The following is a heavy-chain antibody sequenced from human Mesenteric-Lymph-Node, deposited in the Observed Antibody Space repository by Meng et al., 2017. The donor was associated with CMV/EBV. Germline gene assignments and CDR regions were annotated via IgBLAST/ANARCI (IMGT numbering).Heavy chain of an antibody. J-gene: IGHJ6*02. D-gene: IGHD2/OR15-2a*01. Sequence: FTTYGITWVRQAPGQGLEWVGWIAIYNGRTTYAQKFQDRVTLTMDTSTSTAYLELWSLKSDDTALYYCARLGARIFPEYFYYGLDVWGQGTAVTVSS. CDR2: IAIYNGRT. V-gene: IGHV1-18*01. CDR3: ARLGARIFPEYFYYGLDV. CDR1: FTTYG.